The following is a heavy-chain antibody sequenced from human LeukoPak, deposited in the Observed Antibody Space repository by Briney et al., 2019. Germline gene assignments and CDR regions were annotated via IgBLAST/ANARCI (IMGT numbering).Heavy chain of an antibody. V-gene: IGHV4-39*07. CDR2: IYYSGST. CDR3: ARSREAGDSSGYYYYYYYMDV. D-gene: IGHD3-22*01. Sequence: SETLSLTCTVSGGSISSSSYYWGWIRQPPGKGLEWIGSIYYSGSTYYNPSLKSRVTISVDTSKNQFSLKLSSVTAADTAVYYCARSREAGDSSGYYYYYYYMDVWGKGTTVTISS. CDR1: GGSISSSSYY. J-gene: IGHJ6*03.